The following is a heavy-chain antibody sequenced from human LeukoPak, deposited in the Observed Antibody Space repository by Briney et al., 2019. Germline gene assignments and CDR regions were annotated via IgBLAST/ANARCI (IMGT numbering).Heavy chain of an antibody. Sequence: ASVKVSCKASGFTFTSSAMQWVRQARGQRVEWIGWIVVGSGNTNYAQKFQERVTITRDMSTSTAYMELSSLRSEDTAVYYCAARARYCSSTSCYEFDYWGQGTLVTVSS. CDR1: GFTFTSSA. J-gene: IGHJ4*02. CDR3: AARARYCSSTSCYEFDY. D-gene: IGHD2-2*01. CDR2: IVVGSGNT. V-gene: IGHV1-58*02.